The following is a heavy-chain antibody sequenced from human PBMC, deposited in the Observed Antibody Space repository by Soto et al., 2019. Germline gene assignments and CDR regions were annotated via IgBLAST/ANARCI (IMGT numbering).Heavy chain of an antibody. CDR2: VYYSGTT. V-gene: IGHV4-59*01. J-gene: IGHJ4*02. CDR3: ARAGTTCRYFFAY. Sequence: QVQLQESGPGLVKPSETLSLTCTVSGGSISSYYWTWIRQPPGKGLEWVGYVYYSGTTYYNPSLQSRVTISVDPSKNQFSLKVKSVTAADTAIYYCARAGTTCRYFFAYWGQGSLVTVSS. CDR1: GGSISSYY. D-gene: IGHD6-19*01.